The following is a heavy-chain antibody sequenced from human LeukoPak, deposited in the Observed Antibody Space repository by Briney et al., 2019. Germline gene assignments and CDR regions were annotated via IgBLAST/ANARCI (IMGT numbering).Heavy chain of an antibody. V-gene: IGHV3-66*01. Sequence: PGGSLRLSCAASGLTVSSNYMSWVRQAPGKGLEWVSVIYSGGSTYYADSVKGRFTISRDNSKNTLYLQMNSLRAEDTAVYYCARERVENQQLVGGNYWGQGTLVTASS. CDR1: GLTVSSNY. J-gene: IGHJ4*02. CDR3: ARERVENQQLVGGNY. CDR2: IYSGGST. D-gene: IGHD6-6*01.